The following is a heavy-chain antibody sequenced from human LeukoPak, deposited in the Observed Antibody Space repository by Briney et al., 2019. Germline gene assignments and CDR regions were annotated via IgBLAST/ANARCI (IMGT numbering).Heavy chain of an antibody. CDR3: ASCNDSSGYFAY. V-gene: IGHV7-4-1*02. CDR2: VNTNTGNP. CDR1: GYTFTYYA. J-gene: IGHJ4*02. D-gene: IGHD3-22*01. Sequence: ASVKVSCKPSGYTFTYYAINWVRQAPGQGLEYVGWVNTNTGNPTYAQGFTGRFVFSSDSSVSTAYLQITSLKADDSAIYFCASCNDSSGYFAYWGQGTLVTVSS.